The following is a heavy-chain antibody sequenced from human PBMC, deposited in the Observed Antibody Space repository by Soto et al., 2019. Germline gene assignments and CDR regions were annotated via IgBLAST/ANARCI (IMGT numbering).Heavy chain of an antibody. CDR1: GFTFSNYW. V-gene: IGHV3-74*01. D-gene: IGHD3-16*01. CDR2: INEDESNT. Sequence: EVQLVESGGGLVQPGGSLRLSCATSGFTFSNYWMHWVRQAPGKGPVWVSRINEDESNTNYADSVKGRFTISRDNAKNTPYLQMNVLRAEDTAVYYCARGLGLDYWGQGTRVTVSS. J-gene: IGHJ4*02. CDR3: ARGLGLDY.